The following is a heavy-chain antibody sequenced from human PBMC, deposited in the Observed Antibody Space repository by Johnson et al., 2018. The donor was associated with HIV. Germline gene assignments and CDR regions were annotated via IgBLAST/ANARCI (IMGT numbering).Heavy chain of an antibody. V-gene: IGHV3-66*01. CDR1: GFTVSSNY. Sequence: VQLVESGGALVQPGGSLRLSCAASGFTVSSNYMSWVSQAPGKGLEWVSAIYSGGSTYYADSVKGRFTISRDNTKNTLYLQMNSLRAEDTAVYYGAREGRLREDSFDIWGEGTMVTVSS. D-gene: IGHD2-21*02. CDR3: AREGRLREDSFDI. J-gene: IGHJ3*02. CDR2: IYSGGST.